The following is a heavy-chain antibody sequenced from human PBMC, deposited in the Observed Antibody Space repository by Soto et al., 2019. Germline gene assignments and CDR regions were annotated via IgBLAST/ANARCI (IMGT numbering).Heavy chain of an antibody. J-gene: IGHJ4*02. Sequence: PSETLSLTCTVSGGSISSGGYYWSWIRQHPGKGLEWIGYIYYSGSTYYNPSLKSRVTMSVDTPKNQFSLNLSSVTAADTAVYYCAREVPTPYYFDYWGQGTLVTVSS. CDR1: GGSISSGGYY. V-gene: IGHV4-31*03. CDR3: AREVPTPYYFDY. CDR2: IYYSGST.